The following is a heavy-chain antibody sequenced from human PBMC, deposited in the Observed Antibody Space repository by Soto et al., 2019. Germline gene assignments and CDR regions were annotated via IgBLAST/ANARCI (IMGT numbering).Heavy chain of an antibody. CDR1: GFTFSNAW. J-gene: IGHJ4*02. CDR2: IKSKTDGGTT. Sequence: GGSLRLSCAASGFTFSNAWMSWVRQAPGKGLEWVGRIKSKTDGGTTDYAAPVKGRFTITRDDSKNTLYLQMNSLKTEDTAVYYCTTDSNQIYSGYDYVQVDYWGQGTLVTVSS. CDR3: TTDSNQIYSGYDYVQVDY. D-gene: IGHD5-12*01. V-gene: IGHV3-15*01.